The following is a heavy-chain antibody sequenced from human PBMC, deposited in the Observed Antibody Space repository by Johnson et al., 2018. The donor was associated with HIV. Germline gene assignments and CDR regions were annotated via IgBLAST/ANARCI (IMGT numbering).Heavy chain of an antibody. CDR1: GFTFSSYA. Sequence: VQLVESGGGLVQPGRSLRLSCAASGFTFSSYAMSWVRQAPGKGREWVSAMSGSGGSTYYADSVKGRFTISRDNSKNTLYLQMNSLRDEDTAVYYCARDLRPPTRTFDLWGQGTMVTVSS. J-gene: IGHJ3*01. CDR3: ARDLRPPTRTFDL. V-gene: IGHV3-23*04. CDR2: MSGSGGST. D-gene: IGHD5/OR15-5a*01.